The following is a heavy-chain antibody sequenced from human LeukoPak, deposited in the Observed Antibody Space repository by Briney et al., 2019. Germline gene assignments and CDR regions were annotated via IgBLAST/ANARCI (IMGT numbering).Heavy chain of an antibody. D-gene: IGHD3-9*01. CDR1: GYTFTSYY. V-gene: IGHV1-46*01. CDR3: AREVPDNFNFDY. Sequence: GASVTVSCTASGYTFTSYYTHWTRQAPGQGLEWMGIIKPSGGSTLYAQKFQGRVTVTSDMSTSTVYVELSSLRSEDTVVYYCAREVPDNFNFDYWGQGTLVTVSS. J-gene: IGHJ4*02. CDR2: IKPSGGST.